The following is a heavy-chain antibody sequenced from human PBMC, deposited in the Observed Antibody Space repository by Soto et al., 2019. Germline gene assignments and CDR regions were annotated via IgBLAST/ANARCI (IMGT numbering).Heavy chain of an antibody. CDR3: ARARTDAEGFDYYYGMDV. V-gene: IGHV4-4*02. Sequence: PSETLSLTCTVSGGSISNNDWWSWVRQPPGKTLEWIGDIYHGGSTNYNPALKSRITISTDKSENQFSLRLTSATAADTAVYYCARARTDAEGFDYYYGMDVWGQGATVTVYS. CDR2: IYHGGST. D-gene: IGHD3-10*01. J-gene: IGHJ6*02. CDR1: GGSISNNDW.